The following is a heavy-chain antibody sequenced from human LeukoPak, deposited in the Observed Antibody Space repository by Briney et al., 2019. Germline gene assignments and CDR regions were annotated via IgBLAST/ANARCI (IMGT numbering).Heavy chain of an antibody. CDR1: GFTFSSYW. Sequence: PGGSLRLSCAASGFTFSSYWMSWVRQAPGKGLEWVANIKQDGSEKYYVDSVKGRFTISRDNAKNSLYLQMNSLRAEDTAVYYCARDGKSDCSGDSCYPAATFDYWGQGTLVTVSS. D-gene: IGHD2-15*01. CDR2: IKQDGSEK. J-gene: IGHJ4*02. CDR3: ARDGKSDCSGDSCYPAATFDY. V-gene: IGHV3-7*01.